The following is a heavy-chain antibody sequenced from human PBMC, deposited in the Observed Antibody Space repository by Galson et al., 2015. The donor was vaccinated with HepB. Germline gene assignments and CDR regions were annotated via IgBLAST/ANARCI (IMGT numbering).Heavy chain of an antibody. J-gene: IGHJ4*02. CDR2: IFLGGSNI. CDR3: AIATDGLFFFDY. V-gene: IGHV5-51*01. Sequence: QSGAEVKKPGESLKISCKGFGFSFTNSWIGWVRQMPGKGLEWMGIIFLGGSNIYYSPSSRGQVTISADRSMTTAYIQWSSLKASDTAIDYCAIATDGLFFFDYWGQGTLVTVSS. CDR1: GFSFTNSW. D-gene: IGHD5-24*01.